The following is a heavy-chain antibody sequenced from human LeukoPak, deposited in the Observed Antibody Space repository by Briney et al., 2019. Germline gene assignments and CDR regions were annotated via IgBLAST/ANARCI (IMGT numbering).Heavy chain of an antibody. D-gene: IGHD6-19*01. CDR3: ARISGWYFSYAFDI. CDR2: INHSGST. J-gene: IGHJ3*02. V-gene: IGHV4-34*01. CDR1: GGSFSGYY. Sequence: PSETLSLTCAVYGGSFSGYYWSWIRQPPGKGLEWIGEINHSGSTNYNPSLKSRVTISVDTSKNQFSLKLSSVTAADTAVYYCARISGWYFSYAFDIWGQGTMVTVSS.